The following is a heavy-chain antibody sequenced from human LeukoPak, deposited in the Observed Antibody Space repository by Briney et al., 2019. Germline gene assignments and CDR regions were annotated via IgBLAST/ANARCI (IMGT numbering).Heavy chain of an antibody. J-gene: IGHJ4*02. D-gene: IGHD3-16*01. CDR3: ARGGHSSFDY. CDR2: STSDGSNI. Sequence: GGSLRLSCAASGVTFSNFWLHWVRQAPGKGLERVSRSTSDGSNINYADSVQGRFTISRDNAKNTLYLQMNSLRVEDTAVYYCARGGHSSFDYWGQGALVTVSS. V-gene: IGHV3-74*01. CDR1: GVTFSNFW.